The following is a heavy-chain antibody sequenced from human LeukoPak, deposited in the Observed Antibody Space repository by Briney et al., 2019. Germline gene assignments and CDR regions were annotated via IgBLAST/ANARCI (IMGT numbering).Heavy chain of an antibody. V-gene: IGHV3-23*01. CDR2: ISGSGDNT. CDR3: AKDHWDY. D-gene: IGHD1-1*01. J-gene: IGHJ4*02. CDR1: RFSFSSYA. Sequence: GGSLRLSCAASRFSFSSYAMSWVRQAPGKGLEWVSGISGSGDNTHYVDSVKGRFTISRDNSKNTLYLQMSSLRAEDTAVYYCAKDHWDYWGQGTLVTVSS.